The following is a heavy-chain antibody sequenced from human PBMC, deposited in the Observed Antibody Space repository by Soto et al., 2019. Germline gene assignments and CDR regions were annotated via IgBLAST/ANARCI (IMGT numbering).Heavy chain of an antibody. V-gene: IGHV1-46*01. D-gene: IGHD6-6*01. CDR2: INPSGGST. J-gene: IGHJ4*02. CDR3: AVGSTSSSAPRKELLCDY. CDR1: GYTFTSYY. Sequence: ASVKVSCKASGYTFTSYYMHWVRQAPGQGLEWMGIINPSGGSTSYAQKFQGRVTMTRDPPTSTVYMELSSLRSEDRAVYYCAVGSTSSSAPRKELLCDYWGQGTLVTVSS.